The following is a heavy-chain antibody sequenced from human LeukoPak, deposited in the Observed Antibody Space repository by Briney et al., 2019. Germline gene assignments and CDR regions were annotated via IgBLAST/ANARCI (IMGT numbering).Heavy chain of an antibody. V-gene: IGHV3-23*01. D-gene: IGHD6-13*01. CDR2: ISGSGGST. CDR1: GFTFSSYA. J-gene: IGHJ4*02. CDR3: ANPIAAAGDFDY. Sequence: GGSPRLSCAASGFTFSSYAMSWVRQAPGKGLEWVSAISGSGGSTYYADSVKGRLTISRDNSKNTLYLQMNSLRAEDTAVYYCANPIAAAGDFDYWGQGTLVTVSS.